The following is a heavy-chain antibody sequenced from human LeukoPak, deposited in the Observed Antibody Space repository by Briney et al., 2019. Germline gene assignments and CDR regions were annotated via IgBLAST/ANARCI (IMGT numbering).Heavy chain of an antibody. CDR3: ASGSLGDGYGVGDYYQYMDV. Sequence: SVNVSCKASGGTFNSCAIFWVRQAPGPGLEWMGGVMPLFGTANYAQQFQGRVTFTTDESASTAYMEVSSLRSEDTAVYYCASGSLGDGYGVGDYYQYMDVWGKGTTVTVSS. J-gene: IGHJ6*03. CDR2: VMPLFGTA. D-gene: IGHD5-24*01. CDR1: GGTFNSCA. V-gene: IGHV1-69*05.